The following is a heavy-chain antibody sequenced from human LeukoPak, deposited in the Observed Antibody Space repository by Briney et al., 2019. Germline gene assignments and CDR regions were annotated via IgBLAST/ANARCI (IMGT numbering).Heavy chain of an antibody. CDR1: GGSISSYY. CDR3: ARTESSGWYMDWFDP. D-gene: IGHD6-19*01. CDR2: IYYSGST. Sequence: MPSETLSLTCTVSGGSISSYYWSWIRQPLGKGLEWIGYIYYSGSTNYNPSLKSRVTISVDTSKNQFSLKLSSVTAADTAVYYCARTESSGWYMDWFDPWGQGTLVTVSS. V-gene: IGHV4-59*01. J-gene: IGHJ5*02.